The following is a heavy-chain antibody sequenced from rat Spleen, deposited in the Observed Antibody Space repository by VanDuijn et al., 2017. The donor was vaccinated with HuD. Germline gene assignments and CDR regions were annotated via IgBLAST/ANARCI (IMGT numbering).Heavy chain of an antibody. Sequence: EVQLVESDGGLVQPGRSLKLSCAASGFTFSDYYMTWVRQAPTKGLEWVATISYDGSSTYYRDSVKGRFTISRDNAKSTLYLQMDSLRSEDTATYYCAKVNGYWGQGVMVTVSS. J-gene: IGHJ2*01. CDR3: AKVNGY. CDR1: GFTFSDYY. CDR2: ISYDGSST. V-gene: IGHV5-29*01.